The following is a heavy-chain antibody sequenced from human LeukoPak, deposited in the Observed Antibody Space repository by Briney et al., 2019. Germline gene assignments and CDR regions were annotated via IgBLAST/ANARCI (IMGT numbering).Heavy chain of an antibody. J-gene: IGHJ4*02. D-gene: IGHD5-18*01. V-gene: IGHV4-34*01. CDR2: INHSGST. CDR1: GGSFSGYY. CDR3: ARGGKLWSTDY. Sequence: SETLSLTCAVYGGSFSGYYWSWIRQPPGKGLEWIGEINHSGSTNYNPSLKSRVTISVDTSKNQFSLRLSSVTAADTAVYYCARGGKLWSTDYWGQGTLVTVSS.